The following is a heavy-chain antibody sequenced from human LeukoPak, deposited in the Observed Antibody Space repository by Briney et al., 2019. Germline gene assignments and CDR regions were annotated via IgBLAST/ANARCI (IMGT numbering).Heavy chain of an antibody. Sequence: GGSLRLSCAACGFTFSSYSMNWVRQDPGKGLEWVSSISSSSSYIYYADSVKGRFTISRDNAKNSLYLQMNSLRAEDTAVYYCARSGGWDFDYWGQGTLVTLSS. CDR2: ISSSSSYI. V-gene: IGHV3-21*01. J-gene: IGHJ4*02. CDR1: GFTFSSYS. CDR3: ARSGGWDFDY. D-gene: IGHD3-16*01.